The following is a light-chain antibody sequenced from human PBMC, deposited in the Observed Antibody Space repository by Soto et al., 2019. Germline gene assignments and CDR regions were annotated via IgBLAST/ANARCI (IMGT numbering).Light chain of an antibody. V-gene: IGKV1-9*01. Sequence: IHLTQSPSSLSASLGDRVTITFRASQGINSFLAWYQQKPGKAPKLLISGATTLQSGVPSRFSGSGSGTNFTLTISSLQPEDFATYYCQQFKSYVSFGQGTRLEIK. CDR3: QQFKSYVS. J-gene: IGKJ5*01. CDR2: GAT. CDR1: QGINSF.